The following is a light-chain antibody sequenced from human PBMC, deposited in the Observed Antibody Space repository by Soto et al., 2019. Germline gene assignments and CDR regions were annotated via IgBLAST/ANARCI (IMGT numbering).Light chain of an antibody. V-gene: IGLV2-23*02. CDR3: CLYAGTVAYV. Sequence: QSVLTQPASVSGSPGQSITISCAGTGSDVGAYNLVSWYQQHPGKGPKLIICEVNTRPSGISNRFSGSKSGDTASLTISGLQAEDEADYFCCLYAGTVAYVFGTGTEVTVL. J-gene: IGLJ1*01. CDR1: GSDVGAYNL. CDR2: EVN.